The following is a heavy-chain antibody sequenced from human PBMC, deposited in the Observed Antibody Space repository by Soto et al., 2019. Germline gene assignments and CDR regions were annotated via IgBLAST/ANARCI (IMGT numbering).Heavy chain of an antibody. CDR1: GFTFSSYA. CDR2: ISGSGGST. D-gene: IGHD2-15*01. Sequence: PGGSLRLSCAASGFTFSSYAMSWVRQAPGKGLEWVSAISGSGGSTYYADSVKGRFTISRDNSKNTLYLQMNSLRAEDTAVYYCAKDVGGLSPTYYYYMDVWGKGTTVTVSS. J-gene: IGHJ6*03. CDR3: AKDVGGLSPTYYYYMDV. V-gene: IGHV3-23*01.